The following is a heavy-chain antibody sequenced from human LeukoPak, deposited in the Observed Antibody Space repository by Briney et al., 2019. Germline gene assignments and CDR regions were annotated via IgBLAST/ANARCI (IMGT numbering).Heavy chain of an antibody. V-gene: IGHV4-61*02. J-gene: IGHJ3*02. CDR3: AREGDYFDSRDGFDI. Sequence: SETLSLTCTVSGGSISSGSYYWSWIRQPARKGLEWIGRIYTSGSTNYNPSLKSRVTISVDTSKNQFSLKLSSVTAADTAVYYCAREGDYFDSRDGFDIWGQGTLVTVSS. D-gene: IGHD3-22*01. CDR2: IYTSGST. CDR1: GGSISSGSYY.